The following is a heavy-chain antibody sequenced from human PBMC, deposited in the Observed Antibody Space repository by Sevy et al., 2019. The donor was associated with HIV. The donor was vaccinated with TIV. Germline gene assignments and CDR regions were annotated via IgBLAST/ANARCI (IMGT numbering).Heavy chain of an antibody. CDR2: IKLDGSEK. Sequence: GGSLRLSCAASGFTFNRYWMSWVRQAPGKGLQWEANIKLDGSEKYYLDSVRGRFTISRDNAKNSLYLQMNSLRAEDTAVYYCARDCNSATCLWGLDVWGLGTTVTVSS. J-gene: IGHJ6*02. V-gene: IGHV3-7*03. CDR1: GFTFNRYW. CDR3: ARDCNSATCLWGLDV. D-gene: IGHD1-26*01.